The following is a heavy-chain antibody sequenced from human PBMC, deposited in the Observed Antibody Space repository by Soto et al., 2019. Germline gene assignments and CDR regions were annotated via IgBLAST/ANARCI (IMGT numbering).Heavy chain of an antibody. V-gene: IGHV3-7*03. CDR1: GFTFSSYW. CDR2: INPDGSEK. Sequence: GGSLRLSCAASGFTFSSYWMNWVRQAPGKGLEWVADINPDGSEKYYVDSVKGQVTISADKSISTAYLQWSSLKASDTAMYYCARRRFFGSSGSYVDYWGQGTLVTVSS. J-gene: IGHJ4*02. CDR3: ARRRFFGSSGSYVDY. D-gene: IGHD1-26*01.